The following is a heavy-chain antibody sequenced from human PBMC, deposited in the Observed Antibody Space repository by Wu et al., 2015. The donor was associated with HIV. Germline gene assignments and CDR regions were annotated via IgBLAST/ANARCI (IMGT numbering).Heavy chain of an antibody. CDR3: TREGESSGYFDF. V-gene: IGHV1-69*05. J-gene: IGHJ5*01. Sequence: IQSGTEVKKPGSSVKVSCKASGDISNSHAINWVRQAPGQGLEWMGGITPIFQTPNHAQKFQGRISISMDKSTTTVYMEMRRLTSEDSAVYYCTREGESSGYFDFWGQGTLVAVSS. CDR2: ITPIFQTP. D-gene: IGHD3-22*01. CDR1: GDISNSHA.